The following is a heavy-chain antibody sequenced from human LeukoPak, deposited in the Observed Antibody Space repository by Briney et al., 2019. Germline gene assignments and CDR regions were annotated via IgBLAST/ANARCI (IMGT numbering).Heavy chain of an antibody. V-gene: IGHV4-34*01. CDR1: GGSFSGYY. CDR2: INHSGST. J-gene: IGHJ4*02. Sequence: SETLSLTCAVYGGSFSGYYWSCIRQPPGKGLEWIGEINHSGSTNYNPSLKSRVTISVDTSKNQFSLKLSSVTAADTAVYYCARGPYGPFDYWGQGTLVTVSS. CDR3: ARGPYGPFDY. D-gene: IGHD3-16*01.